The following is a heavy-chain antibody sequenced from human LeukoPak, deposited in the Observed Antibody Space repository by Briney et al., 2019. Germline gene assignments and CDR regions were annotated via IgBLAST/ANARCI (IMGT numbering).Heavy chain of an antibody. CDR1: GYTFTGYY. CDR3: AREDSSSLGAFDI. D-gene: IGHD6-13*01. V-gene: IGHV1-2*02. CDR2: INPNSGGT. J-gene: IGHJ3*02. Sequence: ASVKVSCKASGYTFTGYYMHWVRQAPGQGLEWMGWINPNSGGTNYAQKFQGRVTMTRDTSISTAYMELSRLRSDDTAVYYCAREDSSSLGAFDIWGQGTMVTVSS.